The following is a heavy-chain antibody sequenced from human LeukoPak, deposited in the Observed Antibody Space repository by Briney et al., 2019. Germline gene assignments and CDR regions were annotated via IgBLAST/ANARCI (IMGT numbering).Heavy chain of an antibody. CDR2: ISSSGSTI. CDR3: ALLSSGPDAFDI. CDR1: GFTFSSYE. D-gene: IGHD3-22*01. V-gene: IGHV3-48*03. Sequence: PGGSLSLSCAASGFTFSSYEMNWVRQAPGKGLEWVSYISSSGSTIYYADSVKGRFTISRDNAKNSLYLQMNSLRAEDTAVYYCALLSSGPDAFDIWGQGTMVTVSS. J-gene: IGHJ3*02.